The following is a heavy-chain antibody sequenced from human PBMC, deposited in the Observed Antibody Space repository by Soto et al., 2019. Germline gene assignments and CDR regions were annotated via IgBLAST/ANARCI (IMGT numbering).Heavy chain of an antibody. CDR1: GGSFSGYY. D-gene: IGHD4-17*01. CDR3: ARSSAVTTSAYYFDY. Sequence: SETLSLTCAVYGGSFSGYYWSWIRQPPGKGLEWIGEINHSGSTNYNPSLKSRVTISVDTSKNQFSLKLSSVTAADTAVYYCARSSAVTTSAYYFDYWGQGTLVTVPQ. CDR2: INHSGST. J-gene: IGHJ4*02. V-gene: IGHV4-34*01.